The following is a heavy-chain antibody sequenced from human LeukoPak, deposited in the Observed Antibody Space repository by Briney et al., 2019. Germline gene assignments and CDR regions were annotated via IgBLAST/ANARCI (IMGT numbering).Heavy chain of an antibody. CDR3: ARAVATAGAFDI. D-gene: IGHD5-12*01. V-gene: IGHV3-53*01. J-gene: IGHJ3*02. Sequence: GGSLRLSCAASGFTFSSYAMSWVRQAPGKGLEWVSVIYSGGSTYYADSVKGRFTISRDNSKNTLYLQMNSLRAEDTAVYYCARAVATAGAFDIWGQGTMVTVSS. CDR2: IYSGGST. CDR1: GFTFSSYA.